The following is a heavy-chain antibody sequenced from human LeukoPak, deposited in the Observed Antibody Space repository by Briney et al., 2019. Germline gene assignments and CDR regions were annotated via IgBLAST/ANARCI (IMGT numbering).Heavy chain of an antibody. Sequence: GGSLRLSCAASGFTVGSNYMSWVRQAPGKGLEWVSVIYSGGSTYYADSVKGRFTISRDNSKNTLYLQMNSLRAEDTAVYYCARGGSGWYYFDYWGQGTLVTVSS. V-gene: IGHV3-53*01. D-gene: IGHD6-19*01. CDR2: IYSGGST. CDR1: GFTVGSNY. CDR3: ARGGSGWYYFDY. J-gene: IGHJ4*02.